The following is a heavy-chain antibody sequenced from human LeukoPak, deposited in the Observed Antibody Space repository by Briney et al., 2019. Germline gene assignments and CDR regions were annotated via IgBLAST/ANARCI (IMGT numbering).Heavy chain of an antibody. CDR2: ISYDGSNK. D-gene: IGHD2-2*01. CDR1: GFTFSSYA. CDR3: ARGGGPPYCSSTSCYFHYGMDV. Sequence: GGSLRLSCAASGFTFSSYAMHWVRQAPGKGLEWVAVISYDGSNKYYADSVKGRFTISRDNSKNTLYLQMNSLRAEDTAVYYCARGGGPPYCSSTSCYFHYGMDVWGQGTTVTVSS. J-gene: IGHJ6*02. V-gene: IGHV3-30-3*01.